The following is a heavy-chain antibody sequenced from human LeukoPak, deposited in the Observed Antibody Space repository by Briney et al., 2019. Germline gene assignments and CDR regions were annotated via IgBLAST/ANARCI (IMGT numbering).Heavy chain of an antibody. CDR2: IHLSGAPI. V-gene: IGHV3-48*01. Sequence: PGGSLRLSCAASGFSFSIYRMNWVRQAPGKGTEWIAYIHLSGAPIHYAEPVKGRFSISRDNSKNTLYLQMNSLRAEDTAVYYCAKVYSYGYDAFDIWGQGTMVTVSS. CDR3: AKVYSYGYDAFDI. D-gene: IGHD5-18*01. CDR1: GFSFSIYR. J-gene: IGHJ3*02.